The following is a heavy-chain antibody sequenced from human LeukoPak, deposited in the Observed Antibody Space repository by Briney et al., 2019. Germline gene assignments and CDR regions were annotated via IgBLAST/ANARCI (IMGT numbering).Heavy chain of an antibody. V-gene: IGHV4-34*01. J-gene: IGHJ6*02. CDR2: INHSGST. CDR3: ARAVRAATNYYYGMDV. Sequence: PSETLSLTCAVYGGSFSGYYWSWIRQPPGKGLEWIWDINHSGSTNYNPSLKSRVTISVDTSKNQFSLKLSSVTAADTAVYYCARAVRAATNYYYGMDVWGQGATVTVSS. CDR1: GGSFSGYY. D-gene: IGHD2-15*01.